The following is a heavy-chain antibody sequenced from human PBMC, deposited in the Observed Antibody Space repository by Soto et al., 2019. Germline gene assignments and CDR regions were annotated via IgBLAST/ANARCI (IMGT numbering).Heavy chain of an antibody. D-gene: IGHD2-2*01. CDR3: ARLFCSTTTCDSWFDP. Sequence: GESLKISCTGFGYTFTTFWISWVRQMPGKGLEWMGRIYPRDSYVNYSPSFQGHVTISLDKSISTAYLQWGSLKASDTAMYYCARLFCSTTTCDSWFDPWGQGTLVTVSS. V-gene: IGHV5-10-1*01. J-gene: IGHJ5*02. CDR1: GYTFTTFW. CDR2: IYPRDSYV.